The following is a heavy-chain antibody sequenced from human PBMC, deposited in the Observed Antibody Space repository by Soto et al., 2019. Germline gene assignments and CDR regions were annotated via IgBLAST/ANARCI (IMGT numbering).Heavy chain of an antibody. J-gene: IGHJ4*02. Sequence: PSETLSLTXTVSGGSISSSSYYWGWIRQPPGKGLEWIGSIYYSGSTYYNPSLKSRVTISVDTSKNQFSLKLSSVTAADTAVYYCARLLRGYSYNWGQGTLVTVSS. CDR3: ARLLRGYSYN. CDR1: GGSISSSSYY. D-gene: IGHD3-22*01. CDR2: IYYSGST. V-gene: IGHV4-39*01.